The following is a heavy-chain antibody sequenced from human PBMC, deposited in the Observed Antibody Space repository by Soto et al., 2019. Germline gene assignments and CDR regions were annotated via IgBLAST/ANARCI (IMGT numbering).Heavy chain of an antibody. D-gene: IGHD1-20*01. CDR1: GFTVSRNY. J-gene: IGHJ4*02. Sequence: EVQLVESGGGLVQPGGSLRLSCAGSGFTVSRNYMTWLRQTPGKGLEWVSVIYAGGTTYYADSVKGRFMISRDISSNTLSLQMDKLRVEHTAVYYCARGLNSESMYLSPAAYWGQGMVVAVSS. V-gene: IGHV3-66*01. CDR3: ARGLNSESMYLSPAAY. CDR2: IYAGGTT.